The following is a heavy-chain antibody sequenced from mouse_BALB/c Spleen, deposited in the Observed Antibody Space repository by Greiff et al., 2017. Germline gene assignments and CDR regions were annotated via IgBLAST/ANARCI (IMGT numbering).Heavy chain of an antibody. Sequence: QVQLQQSGPGLVQPSQSLSITCTVSGFSLTSYGVHWVRQSPGKGLEWLGVIWSGGSTDYNAAFISRLSISKDNSKSQVFFKMNSLQANDTAIYYWARKGGYRYAYAMDDWGQGTSVTVSS. CDR3: ARKGGYRYAYAMDD. CDR2: IWSGGST. V-gene: IGHV2-2*02. D-gene: IGHD2-14*01. CDR1: GFSLTSYG. J-gene: IGHJ4*01.